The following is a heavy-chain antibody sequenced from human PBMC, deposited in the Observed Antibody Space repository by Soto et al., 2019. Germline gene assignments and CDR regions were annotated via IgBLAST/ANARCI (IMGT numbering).Heavy chain of an antibody. Sequence: LRLSCAASGFTVSSNYMSWVRQAPGKGLEWVSVIYSGGSTYYADSVKGRFTISRDNSKNTLYLQMNSLRAEDTAVYYCALRIAARLCGMDVWGQGTTVTVSS. CDR3: ALRIAARLCGMDV. CDR2: IYSGGST. V-gene: IGHV3-66*01. D-gene: IGHD6-6*01. CDR1: GFTVSSNY. J-gene: IGHJ6*02.